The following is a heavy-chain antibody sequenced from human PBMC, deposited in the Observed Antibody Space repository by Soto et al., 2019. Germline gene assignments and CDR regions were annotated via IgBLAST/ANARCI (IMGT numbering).Heavy chain of an antibody. D-gene: IGHD3-9*01. CDR2: IYPDDSDT. Sequence: PGESLKISCKGSGYNFTSYWIGWVRQMPGKGLEWVGIIYPDDSDTRYSPSFQGQVTISADKSISTANLQWSSLKASDTAMYYCAGSLGANDILTGYFFDKWGQGTPVTVSS. V-gene: IGHV5-51*01. CDR1: GYNFTSYW. J-gene: IGHJ4*02. CDR3: AGSLGANDILTGYFFDK.